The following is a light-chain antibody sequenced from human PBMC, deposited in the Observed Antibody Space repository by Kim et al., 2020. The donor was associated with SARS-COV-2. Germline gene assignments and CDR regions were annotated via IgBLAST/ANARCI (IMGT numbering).Light chain of an antibody. CDR2: DNN. J-gene: IGLJ2*01. CDR3: GTWDGSLSAGV. CDR1: SSNIGNNY. V-gene: IGLV1-51*01. Sequence: QSVLTQPPSVSAAPGQKVTISCSGSSSNIGNNYVSWYQQLPGTAPKPLIYDNNKRPSGIPDRFSGSKSGTSATLGITGLQTGDEADYYCGTWDGSLSAGVFGGGTQLTVL.